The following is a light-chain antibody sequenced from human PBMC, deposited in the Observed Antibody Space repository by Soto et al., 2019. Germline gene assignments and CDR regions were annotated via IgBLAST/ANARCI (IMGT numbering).Light chain of an antibody. Sequence: DILLTQSPVTLSVSPGYRVTLSCRASQSISINLAWYQHKPGQAPRLLIHGASTRATGVPASISGSGSATEFTLPISRLETEDFATYYCHQYGSSHTVTFGQGTRLEIK. J-gene: IGKJ5*01. CDR1: QSISIN. CDR3: HQYGSSHTVT. V-gene: IGKV3D-15*01. CDR2: GAS.